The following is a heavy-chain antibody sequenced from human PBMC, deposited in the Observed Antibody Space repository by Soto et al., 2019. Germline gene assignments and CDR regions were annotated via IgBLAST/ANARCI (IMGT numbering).Heavy chain of an antibody. CDR1: GGSFSGYY. J-gene: IGHJ5*02. CDR3: ARVRDWFDP. Sequence: SETLSLSCAVYGGSFSGYYWNWIRQPPGKGLEWIGEIDHSGYTNYNPSLKSRVTISVDTSKNQFSLRLTSVTAADTAVYYCARVRDWFDPWGQGTLVTVSS. CDR2: IDHSGYT. V-gene: IGHV4-34*01. D-gene: IGHD3-3*01.